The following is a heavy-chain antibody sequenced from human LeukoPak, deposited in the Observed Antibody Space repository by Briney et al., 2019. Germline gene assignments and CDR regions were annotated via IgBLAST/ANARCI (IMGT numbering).Heavy chain of an antibody. V-gene: IGHV4-4*09. CDR3: AKRQGPNSGSYDYFDP. J-gene: IGHJ5*02. Sequence: SETLSLTCTVSGGSISSYCWSWIRQPPGQGLEWIAYIHSSGYTNYNPSLKSRVTIVDTSKNQFSLKVTSVTAADTAVYYCAKRQGPNSGSYDYFDPWGQGTLVTVSS. CDR2: IHSSGYT. CDR1: GGSISSYC. D-gene: IGHD1-26*01.